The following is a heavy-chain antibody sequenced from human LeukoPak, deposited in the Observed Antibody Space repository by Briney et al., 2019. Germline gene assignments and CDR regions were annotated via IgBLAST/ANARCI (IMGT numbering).Heavy chain of an antibody. Sequence: GGSLRLSCAASGFTFSSYWMSWVRQAPGKGLEWVVNIKQDGSEKYYVDSVKGRFTISRDNAKNSLYLQMNSLRAEDTAVYYCARVSGGYYFYYYYYYMDVWGKGTTVTVSS. CDR3: ARVSGGYYFYYYYYYMDV. D-gene: IGHD3-22*01. CDR1: GFTFSSYW. J-gene: IGHJ6*03. CDR2: IKQDGSEK. V-gene: IGHV3-7*01.